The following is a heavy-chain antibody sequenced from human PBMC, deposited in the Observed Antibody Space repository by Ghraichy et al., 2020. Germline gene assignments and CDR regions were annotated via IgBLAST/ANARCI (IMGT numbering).Heavy chain of an antibody. CDR3: ARGTAILFGEPHDAFDV. CDR2: IIAGNGNT. J-gene: IGHJ3*01. CDR1: GYTFTNYA. V-gene: IGHV1-3*01. Sequence: ASVKVSCKASGYTFTNYALHWVRQAPGQGFEWMGWIIAGNGNTRSSQRFQGRVTITRDVPTSTAHLELRSLTFEDTGLYFCARGTAILFGEPHDAFDVWGQGTKVIVSS. D-gene: IGHD3-10*01.